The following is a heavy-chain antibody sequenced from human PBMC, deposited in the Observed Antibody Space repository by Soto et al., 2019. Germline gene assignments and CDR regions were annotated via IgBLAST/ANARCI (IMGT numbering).Heavy chain of an antibody. D-gene: IGHD6-13*01. V-gene: IGHV4-31*03. CDR1: GGSISSGGYY. Sequence: SETLSLTCTVSGGSISSGGYYWSWIRQHPGKGLEWIGYIYYSGSTYYNPSLKSRVTISVGTSKNQFSLKLSSVTAADTAVYYCARVYPRYSSSYVILQWFDPWGQGTLVTVSS. J-gene: IGHJ5*02. CDR2: IYYSGST. CDR3: ARVYPRYSSSYVILQWFDP.